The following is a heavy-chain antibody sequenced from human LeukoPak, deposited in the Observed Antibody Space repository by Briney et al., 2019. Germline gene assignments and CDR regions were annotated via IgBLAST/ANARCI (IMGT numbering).Heavy chain of an antibody. V-gene: IGHV3-48*04. CDR3: ARAFYGDYGPFDFGY. CDR1: GFTFSSYG. Sequence: GGSLRLSCAASGFTFSSYGMNWVRQAPGKGLEWVSYISSSSSTIYYADSVKGRFTISRDNAKNSLYLQMNSLRAEDTAVYYCARAFYGDYGPFDFGYWGQGTLVTVSS. CDR2: ISSSSSTI. J-gene: IGHJ4*02. D-gene: IGHD4-17*01.